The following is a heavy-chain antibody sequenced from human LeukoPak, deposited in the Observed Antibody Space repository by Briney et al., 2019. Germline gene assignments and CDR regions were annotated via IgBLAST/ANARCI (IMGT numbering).Heavy chain of an antibody. CDR3: ARDYDYVWGSYRANWFDP. Sequence: GGSLRLSCAASGFTFSSYSMNWVRQAPGKGLEWVSSISSSSSYIYYADSVKGRFTISRDSAKNSLYLQMNSLRAEDTAVYYCARDYDYVWGSYRANWFDPWGQGTLVTVSS. CDR2: ISSSSSYI. CDR1: GFTFSSYS. V-gene: IGHV3-21*01. D-gene: IGHD3-16*02. J-gene: IGHJ5*02.